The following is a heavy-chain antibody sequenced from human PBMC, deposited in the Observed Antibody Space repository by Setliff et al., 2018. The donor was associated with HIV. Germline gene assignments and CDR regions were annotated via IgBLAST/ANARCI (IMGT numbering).Heavy chain of an antibody. CDR1: GGSISSYY. V-gene: IGHV4-59*01. Sequence: SETLSLTCTVSGGSISSYYWSWIRQPPGKGLEWIGYIYYSGSTNYNPSLKSRVTISVDTSKNQFSLKLSSVTAADTAVYYCARGSSWQYYYYYYMDVWGKGTAVTVSS. J-gene: IGHJ6*03. CDR2: IYYSGST. D-gene: IGHD6-13*01. CDR3: ARGSSWQYYYYYYMDV.